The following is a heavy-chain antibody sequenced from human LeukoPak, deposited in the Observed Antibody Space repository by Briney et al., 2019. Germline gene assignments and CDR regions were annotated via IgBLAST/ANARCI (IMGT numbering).Heavy chain of an antibody. D-gene: IGHD6-6*01. CDR2: IGSAGTYI. Sequence: PGGSLRLSCAASGFTFSSYAMSWVRQAPGKGLEWVSSIGSAGTYIYYADSLKGRFTISRDNAKNSVYLQMNSLSPEDTAVYYCSRDLSSSSFDYWGQGTLVTVSS. V-gene: IGHV3-21*01. J-gene: IGHJ4*02. CDR3: SRDLSSSSFDY. CDR1: GFTFSSYA.